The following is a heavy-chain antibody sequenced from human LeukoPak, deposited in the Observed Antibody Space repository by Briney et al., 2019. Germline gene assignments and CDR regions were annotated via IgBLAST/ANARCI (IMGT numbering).Heavy chain of an antibody. CDR1: GGPISSYY. CDR2: IYYSGST. V-gene: IGHV4-59*01. D-gene: IGHD1-26*01. J-gene: IGHJ5*02. CDR3: ARIAGAPNWFDP. Sequence: SETLSLTCTVSGGPISSYYWSWIRQPPGKGLEWIGYIYYSGSTNYNPSLKSRVTISVDTSKNQFSLKLSSVTAADTAVYYCARIAGAPNWFDPWGQGTLVTVSS.